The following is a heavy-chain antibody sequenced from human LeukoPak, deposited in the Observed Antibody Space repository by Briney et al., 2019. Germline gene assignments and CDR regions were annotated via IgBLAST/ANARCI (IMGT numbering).Heavy chain of an antibody. D-gene: IGHD2-2*01. CDR1: GGSISSYY. Sequence: KPSETLSLTCTVSGGSISSYYWSWIRPPPGKGLEWIGYIYTSGSTNYNPSLKSRVTISVDTSKNQFSLKLSSVTAADTAVYYCARHSPDIVVVPAAIDYWGQGTLVTVSS. V-gene: IGHV4-4*09. J-gene: IGHJ4*02. CDR3: ARHSPDIVVVPAAIDY. CDR2: IYTSGST.